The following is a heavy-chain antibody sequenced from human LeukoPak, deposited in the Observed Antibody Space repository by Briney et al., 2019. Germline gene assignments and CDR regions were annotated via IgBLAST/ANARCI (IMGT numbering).Heavy chain of an antibody. Sequence: SETLSLTCTVSGGSIIGYYWVWIRQSPGKGLEWIGYIHYSGGTNHNPSLQSRVTMSVDTSKNQFSLNLNSVSVADTAVYYCAREATALPFDPWGQGILVTVSS. CDR3: AREATALPFDP. CDR2: IHYSGGT. V-gene: IGHV4-59*01. J-gene: IGHJ5*02. CDR1: GGSIIGYY. D-gene: IGHD1-26*01.